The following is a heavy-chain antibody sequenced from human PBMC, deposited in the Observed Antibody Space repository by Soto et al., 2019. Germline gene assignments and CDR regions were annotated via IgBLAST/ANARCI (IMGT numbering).Heavy chain of an antibody. J-gene: IGHJ6*02. CDR3: ATFGVTTGLGMDV. D-gene: IGHD3-3*01. Sequence: RGESLKISCQGFGYKFSTYWIAWVRQTPGKGLEWMGNIYPGDSEIRYSPSFEGQVTLSADQSINTAYLQWSSLKASDTAMYYCATFGVTTGLGMDVWGQGTTVTVSS. CDR1: GYKFSTYW. V-gene: IGHV5-51*01. CDR2: IYPGDSEI.